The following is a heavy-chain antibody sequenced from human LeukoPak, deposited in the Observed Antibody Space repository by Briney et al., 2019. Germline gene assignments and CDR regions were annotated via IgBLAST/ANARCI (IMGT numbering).Heavy chain of an antibody. V-gene: IGHV4-59*11. CDR1: GDSFSSHY. D-gene: IGHD4-17*01. J-gene: IGHJ3*02. Sequence: PSDTLSLTCAVSGDSFSSHYWTWIRQPPGRGLEWIGYISYIGTTNYNPSLKSRVTISIDTSKNQFSLKLCSVTTADTAVYYCARDLVTVTKGFDIWGLGTMVSVSS. CDR2: ISYIGTT. CDR3: ARDLVTVTKGFDI.